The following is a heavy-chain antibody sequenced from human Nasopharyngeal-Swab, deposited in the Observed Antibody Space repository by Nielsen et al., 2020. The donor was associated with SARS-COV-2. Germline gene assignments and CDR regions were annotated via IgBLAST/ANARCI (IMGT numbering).Heavy chain of an antibody. Sequence: GGSLRLPCTLSGFTFTAYWMHWLRQSPGKGPVWLSPIANDGSSTTYADSVRGRFTIPRDNARNPLFLQLNSLRAEDTAVYYCARESNSWSWDGPDYWGQGTKVTVSA. CDR2: IANDGSST. CDR3: ARESNSWSWDGPDY. J-gene: IGHJ4*02. CDR1: GFTFTAYW. D-gene: IGHD2/OR15-2a*01. V-gene: IGHV3-74*03.